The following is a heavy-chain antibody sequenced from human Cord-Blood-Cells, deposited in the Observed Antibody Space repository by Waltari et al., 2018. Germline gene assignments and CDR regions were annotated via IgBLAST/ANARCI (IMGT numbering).Heavy chain of an antibody. V-gene: IGHV1-69*06. CDR1: GGTFSSYA. CDR3: VYGSGSYDAFDI. Sequence: QMQLVQCGAEVKTTGSSVTVSCNASGGTFSSYAISCLRQPPGQGLGWMGGIIPIFGTANYAQKFQGRVTITADKSTSTAYMALSSLRSEDTAVYYCVYGSGSYDAFDIWGQGTMVTVSS. J-gene: IGHJ3*02. CDR2: IIPIFGTA. D-gene: IGHD3-10*01.